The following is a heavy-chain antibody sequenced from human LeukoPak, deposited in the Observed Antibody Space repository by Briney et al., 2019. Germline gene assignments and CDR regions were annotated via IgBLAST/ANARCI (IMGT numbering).Heavy chain of an antibody. CDR1: GFTFSRYW. Sequence: EGSLRLSCAASGFTFSRYWMSWVRQAPGKGLEWVANIKQDGSEKYYVDSVKGRFTISRDNAKNSLYLQMNSLRAEDTAVYYCARDRGVGASSWIAGSLFDYWGQGTLVTVSS. J-gene: IGHJ4*02. V-gene: IGHV3-7*01. D-gene: IGHD1-26*01. CDR2: IKQDGSEK. CDR3: ARDRGVGASSWIAGSLFDY.